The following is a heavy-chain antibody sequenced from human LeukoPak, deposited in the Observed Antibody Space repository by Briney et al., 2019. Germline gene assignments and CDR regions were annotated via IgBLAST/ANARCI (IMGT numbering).Heavy chain of an antibody. J-gene: IGHJ6*02. CDR1: GGSISSYY. V-gene: IGHV4-59*01. CDR2: IYYSGST. Sequence: SETLSLTCTVSGGSISSYYWSWIRQPLGKGLEWIGYIYYSGSTNYNPSLKSRVTISVDTSKNQFSLKLSSVTAADTAVYYCARDRDRAAATHYGMDVWGQGTTVTVS. D-gene: IGHD6-13*01. CDR3: ARDRDRAAATHYGMDV.